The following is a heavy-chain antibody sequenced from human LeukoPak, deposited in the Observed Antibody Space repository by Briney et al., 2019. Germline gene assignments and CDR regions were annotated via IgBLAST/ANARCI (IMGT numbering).Heavy chain of an antibody. CDR3: ASAKLERRLGRFDY. CDR1: GGTFSSYA. J-gene: IGHJ4*02. CDR2: IIPIFGTA. V-gene: IGHV1-69*01. Sequence: GSSVKVSCKASGGTFSSYAISWVRQAPGQGLEWMGGIIPIFGTANYAQKFQGRVTITADESTSTAYMELSSLRSEDTAVYYCASAKLERRLGRFDYWGQGTLVTVSS. D-gene: IGHD1-1*01.